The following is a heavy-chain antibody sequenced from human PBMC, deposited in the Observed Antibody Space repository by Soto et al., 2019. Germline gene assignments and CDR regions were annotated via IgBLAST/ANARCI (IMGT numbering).Heavy chain of an antibody. CDR2: LSNVDDTT. Sequence: GGSLRLSCEASGLTFRNYGINWVRQAPGKGPEWVSGLSNVDDTTSYADSVKGRFTISRDNSKKILYLQMNSLRVEDTAMYFCAMGQAGAGWKYWGHGTLVTVSS. D-gene: IGHD6-19*01. V-gene: IGHV3-23*01. CDR3: AMGQAGAGWKY. J-gene: IGHJ4*01. CDR1: GLTFRNYG.